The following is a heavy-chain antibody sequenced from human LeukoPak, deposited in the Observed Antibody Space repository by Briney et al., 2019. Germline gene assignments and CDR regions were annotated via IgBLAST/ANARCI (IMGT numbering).Heavy chain of an antibody. CDR2: INSDGSGT. J-gene: IGHJ5*01. D-gene: IGHD5-12*01. CDR1: GFTFNSYW. CDR3: ARGYSGWCDS. Sequence: PGGSLRLSCAASGFTFNSYWMHWVRQAPGKGLVWVSRINSDGSGTSDADFVKGRFTISRDNPKNTLYLQMNSLRAEDTAMYYCARGYSGWCDSWGQGTLVTVSS. V-gene: IGHV3-74*01.